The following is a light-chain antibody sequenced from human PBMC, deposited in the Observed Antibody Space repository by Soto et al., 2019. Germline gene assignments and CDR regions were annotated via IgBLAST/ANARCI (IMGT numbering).Light chain of an antibody. CDR3: QTWGAGIQV. V-gene: IGLV4-69*01. J-gene: IGLJ3*02. CDR1: SGHSSYG. Sequence: QLVLTQSPSASASLGASVKLTCTLSSGHSSYGIAWHQQQPEKGPRFLMKVNSDGGHNKGDGIPDRFSGSSSGAERYLTISSLQSEVEADYYCQTWGAGIQVFGGGTKLTVL. CDR2: VNSDGGH.